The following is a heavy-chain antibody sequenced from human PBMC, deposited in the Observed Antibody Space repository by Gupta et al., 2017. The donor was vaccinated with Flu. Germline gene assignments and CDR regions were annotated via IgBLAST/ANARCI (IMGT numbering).Heavy chain of an antibody. D-gene: IGHD2-15*01. V-gene: IGHV1-69*01. CDR1: GVTFSDYA. Sequence: QVQLVQSGAEVKKPGYSVKVSCQDSGVTFSDYAINWVRRDPGHGLEWMGGIIPVFGPTKYAQKFQGRVTITADESTNTAYLELSSLRSEDTAVYYGARKGGGHCSGGTCYSFDYWGQGTLVTVSS. CDR2: IIPVFGPT. J-gene: IGHJ4*02. CDR3: ARKGGGHCSGGTCYSFDY.